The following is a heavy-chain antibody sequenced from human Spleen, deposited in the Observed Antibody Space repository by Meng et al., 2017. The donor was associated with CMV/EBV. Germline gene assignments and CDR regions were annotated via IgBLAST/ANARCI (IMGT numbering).Heavy chain of an antibody. V-gene: IGHV1-69*13. J-gene: IGHJ4*02. Sequence: QVSLCQAGAEGKKPGASVKVSCKASGYTFTSYGISWVRQAPGQGLEWMGGIIPIFGTANYAQKFQGRVTITADESTSTAYMELSSLRSEDTAVYYCASPSRTFDWLSYWGQGTLVTVSS. CDR2: IIPIFGTA. CDR1: GYTFTSYG. CDR3: ASPSRTFDWLSY. D-gene: IGHD3-9*01.